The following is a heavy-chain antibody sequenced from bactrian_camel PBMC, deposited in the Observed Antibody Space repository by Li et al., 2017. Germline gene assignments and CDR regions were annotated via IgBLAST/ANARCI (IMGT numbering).Heavy chain of an antibody. CDR3: AAGRNWLNRQWVCENKY. V-gene: IGHV3S53*01. D-gene: IGHD3*01. CDR1: GGYFLGDC. Sequence: HVQLVESGGGSVQTGGSLRLSCVVSGGYFLGDCMGWYRQVPGKEREGIATLDEHGRISYKDSVQGRFTISQDNAKATLYLQMNGLKLEDTGVYYCAAGRNWLNRQWVCENKYWGQGTQVTVS. J-gene: IGHJ4*01. CDR2: LDEHGRI.